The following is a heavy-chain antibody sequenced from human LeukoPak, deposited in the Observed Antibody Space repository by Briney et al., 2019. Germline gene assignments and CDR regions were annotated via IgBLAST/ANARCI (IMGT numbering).Heavy chain of an antibody. J-gene: IGHJ4*02. CDR1: GFSLSTTGMC. CDR3: ARVVDTAMVTSVD. V-gene: IGHV2-70*11. D-gene: IGHD5-18*01. CDR2: IDWDDDK. Sequence: SGPTLVKPTQTLTLTRTFSGFSLSTTGMCVSWIRQPPRKALEWLARIDWDDDKYYSTSLKTRLTISKDTSKSQVVLTMTNMDPVDTATYYCARVVDTAMVTSVDWGQGTLVTVSS.